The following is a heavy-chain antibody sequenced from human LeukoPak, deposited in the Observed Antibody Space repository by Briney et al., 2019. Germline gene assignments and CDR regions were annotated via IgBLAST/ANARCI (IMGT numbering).Heavy chain of an antibody. Sequence: PGGSLRLSCAASGFTFSSYGMHWVRQAPGKGLEWVAVISYDGSNKYYADSVKGRFTISRDNSKNTLYLQMNSLRAEDTAVYYCARDRANWFDPWGQGTLATVSS. J-gene: IGHJ5*02. CDR1: GFTFSSYG. CDR2: ISYDGSNK. CDR3: ARDRANWFDP. V-gene: IGHV3-30*03.